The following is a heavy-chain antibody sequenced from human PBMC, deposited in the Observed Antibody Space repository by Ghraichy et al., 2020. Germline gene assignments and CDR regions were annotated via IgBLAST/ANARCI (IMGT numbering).Heavy chain of an antibody. J-gene: IGHJ4*02. V-gene: IGHV3-49*04. D-gene: IGHD1-26*01. Sequence: GGSLRLSCTASGFTFGDYAMSWVRQAPGKGLEWVGLIRSKVYGATTEYAASVKGRFTISRDDSKSIAYLQMDSLKTEDTAVYYCTSLSYSGNYYSFDYWGQGTLVSVSS. CDR1: GFTFGDYA. CDR2: IRSKVYGATT. CDR3: TSLSYSGNYYSFDY.